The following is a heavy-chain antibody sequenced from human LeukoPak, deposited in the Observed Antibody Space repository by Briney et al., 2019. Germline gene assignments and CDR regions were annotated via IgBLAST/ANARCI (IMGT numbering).Heavy chain of an antibody. CDR2: FYYSGST. D-gene: IGHD6-19*01. Sequence: SETLSLTCTVSGGSISSYYWSWIRQPPGKGLEWIGYFYYSGSTNYNPSLKSRVTISVDTSKNQLSLELSSVTAADTAVYYCARGLGGSSGCFGYWGQGTLVTVSS. J-gene: IGHJ4*02. V-gene: IGHV4-59*01. CDR1: GGSISSYY. CDR3: ARGLGGSSGCFGY.